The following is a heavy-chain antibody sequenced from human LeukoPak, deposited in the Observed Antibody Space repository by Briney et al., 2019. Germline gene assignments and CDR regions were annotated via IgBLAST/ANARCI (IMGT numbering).Heavy chain of an antibody. CDR3: ARRPIRPDNWNYDYRSGFDY. D-gene: IGHD1-7*01. V-gene: IGHV4-31*03. J-gene: IGHJ4*02. CDR2: IYYSGST. CDR1: GGSISSGGYY. Sequence: SQTLSLTCTVSGGSISSGGYYWSRIRQHPGKGLEWIGYIYYSGSTYYNPSLKSRVTISVDTSKNQFSLKLSSVTAADTAVYYCARRPIRPDNWNYDYRSGFDYWGQGTLVTVSS.